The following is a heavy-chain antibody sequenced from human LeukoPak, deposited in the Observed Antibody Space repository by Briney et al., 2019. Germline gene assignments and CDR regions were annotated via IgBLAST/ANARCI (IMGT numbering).Heavy chain of an antibody. Sequence: SETLSLTCAVYGGSFSGYYWSWIRQPPGKGLEWIGEINHSGSTNYNPSLKSRVTISVDTSKNQFSLKLSSVTAVDTAIYYCARIIDSSGYYQWGQGTLVTVSS. CDR3: ARIIDSSGYYQ. D-gene: IGHD3-22*01. J-gene: IGHJ4*02. CDR1: GGSFSGYY. CDR2: INHSGST. V-gene: IGHV4-34*01.